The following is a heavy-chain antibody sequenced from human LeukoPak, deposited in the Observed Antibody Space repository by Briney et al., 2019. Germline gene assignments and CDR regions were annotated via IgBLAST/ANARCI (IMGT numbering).Heavy chain of an antibody. Sequence: GASVKVSCKASGYTFTSYDINWVRQATGQGLEWMGWMNPNSGNTGYAQKFQGRVTMTRNTSISTAYMELSSLRSGDTAVYYCARGSEVDYYGSGSYYKRYYYYYGMDVWGQGTTVTVSS. V-gene: IGHV1-8*01. CDR2: MNPNSGNT. J-gene: IGHJ6*02. CDR1: GYTFTSYD. CDR3: ARGSEVDYYGSGSYYKRYYYYYGMDV. D-gene: IGHD3-10*01.